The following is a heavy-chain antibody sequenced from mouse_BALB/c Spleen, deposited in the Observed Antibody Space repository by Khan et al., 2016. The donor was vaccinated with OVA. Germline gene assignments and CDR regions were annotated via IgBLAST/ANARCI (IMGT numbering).Heavy chain of an antibody. J-gene: IGHJ3*01. Sequence: QVQLKQSGAELAKPGASVKMSCKTSGYSFTTYWIHWIKQSPGQGLEWIGYINPSTDYTEYNQKFKDKATLTADESSSTSFMQLSSLTYEDSVVYYCTRRGLYGIFPYWGQGTLVTVSA. CDR2: INPSTDYT. V-gene: IGHV1-7*01. CDR3: TRRGLYGIFPY. CDR1: GYSFTTYW. D-gene: IGHD2-1*01.